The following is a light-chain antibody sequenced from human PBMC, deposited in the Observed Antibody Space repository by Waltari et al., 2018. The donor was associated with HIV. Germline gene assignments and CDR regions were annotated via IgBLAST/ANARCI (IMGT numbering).Light chain of an antibody. V-gene: IGKV3-11*01. Sequence: EIVLTQSPATLSLSPGERATLSCGASQCVRSLIAWYQQKPGQAPRLFIYDASNRATGIPARFSGSGSGTDFTLTISSLEPEDFAVYYCQQRSNWPLTFGGGTEVEIK. CDR3: QQRSNWPLT. CDR2: DAS. CDR1: QCVRSL. J-gene: IGKJ4*01.